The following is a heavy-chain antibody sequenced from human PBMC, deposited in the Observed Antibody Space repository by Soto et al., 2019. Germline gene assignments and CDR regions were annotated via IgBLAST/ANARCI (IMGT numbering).Heavy chain of an antibody. CDR3: AKIGSSSSVSLPLVLLDY. D-gene: IGHD6-6*01. V-gene: IGHV3-23*01. CDR2: IPGSGGST. J-gene: IGHJ4*02. Sequence: PVGSLRLSCAASGFTLSNYAMSWFRQSPGNGLEWVSSIPGSGGSTYYAGSVKGRFTISRDNSKNTLYLQMNSLRVEDTAVYYCAKIGSSSSVSLPLVLLDYWGQGALVTVSS. CDR1: GFTLSNYA.